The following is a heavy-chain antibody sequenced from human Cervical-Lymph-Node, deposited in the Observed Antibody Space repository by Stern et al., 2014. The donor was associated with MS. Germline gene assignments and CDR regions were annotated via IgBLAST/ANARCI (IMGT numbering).Heavy chain of an antibody. CDR2: ISYDGSNT. J-gene: IGHJ4*02. CDR1: GFRLSSYG. D-gene: IGHD5-18*01. Sequence: VQLVESGGGVVQPGGSLRLSCEASGFRLSSYGIHWVRQAPGKGLEWVAVISYDGSNTHYGVSVKGRFTISRDNSKNMLFLHMNSLSAEDTAVYYCVTGRGYMSGQPDFDYWGQGALVTVTS. V-gene: IGHV3-30*03. CDR3: VTGRGYMSGQPDFDY.